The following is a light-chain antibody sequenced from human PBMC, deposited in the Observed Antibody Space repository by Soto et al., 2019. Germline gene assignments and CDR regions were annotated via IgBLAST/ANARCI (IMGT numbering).Light chain of an antibody. CDR3: AAWDDSLNGYV. V-gene: IGLV1-44*01. Sequence: QSVLTQPPSASGTPGQRVTISCSGSRSNIGSNYVYWYQQLPGTAPKLLIYTNNQRPSGVPDRFSGSKSGTSASLAISGLQSEDEADYYCAAWDDSLNGYVFGTGTKLTVL. J-gene: IGLJ1*01. CDR2: TNN. CDR1: RSNIGSNY.